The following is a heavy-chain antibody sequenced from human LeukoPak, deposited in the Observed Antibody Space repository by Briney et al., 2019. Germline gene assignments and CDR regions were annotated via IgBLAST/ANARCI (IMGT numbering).Heavy chain of an antibody. J-gene: IGHJ4*02. CDR2: MNPNSGNT. Sequence: GASVKVSCKASGYTFTSYDINWVRQATGQGLEWTGWMNPNSGNTGYAQKFQGRVTITRNTSISTAYMELSSLRSEDTAVYYCARHYDGLQPPLGYWGQGTLVTVSS. V-gene: IGHV1-8*03. CDR3: ARHYDGLQPPLGY. CDR1: GYTFTSYD. D-gene: IGHD3-22*01.